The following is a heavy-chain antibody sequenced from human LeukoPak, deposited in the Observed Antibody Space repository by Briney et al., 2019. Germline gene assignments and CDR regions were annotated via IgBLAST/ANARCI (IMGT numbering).Heavy chain of an antibody. CDR2: INHSGST. D-gene: IGHD3-16*02. J-gene: IGHJ6*02. Sequence: SETLSLTCAVYGGSFSGYYWSWIRQPPGKGLEWIGEINHSGSTNYNPSLKSRVTISVDTSKNQFSLKLSSVTAADTAVYYCARDRGYVWGSYRTTYYYGMDVWGQGTTVTVFS. CDR1: GGSFSGYY. V-gene: IGHV4-34*01. CDR3: ARDRGYVWGSYRTTYYYGMDV.